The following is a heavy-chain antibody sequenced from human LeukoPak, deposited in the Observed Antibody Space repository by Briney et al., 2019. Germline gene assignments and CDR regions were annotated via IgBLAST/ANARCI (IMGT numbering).Heavy chain of an antibody. CDR1: GLTFSSFA. CDR3: AKEGTYYDSSGYYTH. CDR2: VSGSGGAT. Sequence: PGGSLRLSCAASGLTFSSFAMRWVRQPPGKGLEWVSSVSGSGGATYYADSVKGRFTISRDNSKNTLFLQMSSLRVEDTAIYYCAKEGTYYDSSGYYTHWGQGTLVAVSS. D-gene: IGHD3-22*01. J-gene: IGHJ4*02. V-gene: IGHV3-23*01.